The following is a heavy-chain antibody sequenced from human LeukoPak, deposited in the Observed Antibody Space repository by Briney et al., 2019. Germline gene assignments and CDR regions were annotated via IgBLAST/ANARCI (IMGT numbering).Heavy chain of an antibody. CDR2: ISSSGSTI. J-gene: IGHJ4*02. Sequence: GGSLRLSCAASGFTFSSYEMNWVRQAPGKGLEWVSYISSSGSTIYYADSVKGRFTISRDNARNSLYLQMDNLRAEDTGVYYCARDFYDGFALDYWGQGTLVTVSS. D-gene: IGHD2/OR15-2a*01. CDR3: ARDFYDGFALDY. V-gene: IGHV3-48*03. CDR1: GFTFSSYE.